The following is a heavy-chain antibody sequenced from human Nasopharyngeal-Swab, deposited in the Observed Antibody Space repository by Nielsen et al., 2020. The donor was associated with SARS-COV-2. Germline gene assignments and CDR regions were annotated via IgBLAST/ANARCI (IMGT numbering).Heavy chain of an antibody. Sequence: GESLKISCAASGLRFDVYSFPWVRQAPGKGLDWVAFLSYDGITEEYADSVKGRFTLSRDNSNRMLYLQMHTLRVEDTAMYYCAREMTITRARGGRALDVWGQGTTVTVSS. D-gene: IGHD3-10*01. CDR1: GLRFDVYS. CDR3: AREMTITRARGGRALDV. J-gene: IGHJ6*02. CDR2: LSYDGITE. V-gene: IGHV3-30-3*01.